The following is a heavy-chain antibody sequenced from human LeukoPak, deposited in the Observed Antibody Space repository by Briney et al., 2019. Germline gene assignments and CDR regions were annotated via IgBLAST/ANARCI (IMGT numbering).Heavy chain of an antibody. CDR3: ARDRVDYYDSKETDY. J-gene: IGHJ4*02. V-gene: IGHV1-2*02. CDR1: GYTFTGYY. CDR2: INPNSGGT. D-gene: IGHD3-22*01. Sequence: ASVAVSCKASGYTFTGYYMHWVRQAPGQGLEWMGWINPNSGGTNYAQKFQGRVTMTRDTSISTAYMELSRLRSDDTAVYYCARDRVDYYDSKETDYWGQGTLVTVSS.